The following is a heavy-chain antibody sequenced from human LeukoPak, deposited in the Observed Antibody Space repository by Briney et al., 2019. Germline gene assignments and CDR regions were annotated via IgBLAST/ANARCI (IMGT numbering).Heavy chain of an antibody. J-gene: IGHJ2*01. V-gene: IGHV4-59*01. CDR3: ARGYWYFDL. CDR1: GGSISSYY. CDR2: IYYSGST. Sequence: SETLSLTCTVSGGSISSYYWSWIRQPPGKGLEWLGYIYYSGSTNYNPSLKSRVTISVDTSKNQFSLKLSSVTAADTAVYYCARGYWYFDLWGRGTLVTVSS.